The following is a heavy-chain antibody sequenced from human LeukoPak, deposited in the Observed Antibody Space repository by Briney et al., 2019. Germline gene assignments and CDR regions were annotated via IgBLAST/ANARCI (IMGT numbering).Heavy chain of an antibody. CDR3: ARDNGYTSAFDF. V-gene: IGHV1-69*04. D-gene: IGHD5-24*01. J-gene: IGHJ5*01. Sequence: GASVKVSCKASGGTFTSYAISWVRQAPGQGLEWMGRISAILGIANYAQKFQGRVTITTDKSTSTAYMELSSLRSDDTAVYYCARDNGYTSAFDFWGQGTLVTVSS. CDR2: ISAILGIA. CDR1: GGTFTSYA.